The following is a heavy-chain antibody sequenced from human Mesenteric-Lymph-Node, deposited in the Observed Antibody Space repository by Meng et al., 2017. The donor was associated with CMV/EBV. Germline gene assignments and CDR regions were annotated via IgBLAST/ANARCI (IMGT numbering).Heavy chain of an antibody. CDR1: GGSISRYY. Sequence: GSLRLSCTVSGGSISRYYWSWIRQPPGKGLEWIGYLYYSGSTDYNPSLKSRVAISLDTSKNQFSLRLNSVTAADTAVYYCARAVLWDDFRDGYYRPIYYFDSWGQGTLVTVSS. D-gene: IGHD3-3*01. V-gene: IGHV4-59*01. J-gene: IGHJ4*02. CDR2: LYYSGST. CDR3: ARAVLWDDFRDGYYRPIYYFDS.